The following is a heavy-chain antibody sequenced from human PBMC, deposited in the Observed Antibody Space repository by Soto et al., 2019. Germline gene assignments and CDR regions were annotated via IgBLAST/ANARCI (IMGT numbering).Heavy chain of an antibody. CDR3: AKKVNSGPGSQYFDY. D-gene: IGHD3-10*01. CDR2: FRTGGDDGTT. CDR1: EGNCSSYS. V-gene: IGHV3-23*01. Sequence: GGLLRLSCAAAEGNCSSYSMSWVRQAPGKGLEWVSGFRTGGDDGTTYYADSVKGRFTISRDNSKNTLFLQMNSLRAEDTAIYYCAKKVNSGPGSQYFDYWGQGTLVTVSS. J-gene: IGHJ4*02.